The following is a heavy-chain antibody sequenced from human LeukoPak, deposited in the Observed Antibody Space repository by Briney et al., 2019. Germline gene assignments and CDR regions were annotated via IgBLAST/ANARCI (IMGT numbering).Heavy chain of an antibody. CDR3: AREGAGNSPFDY. V-gene: IGHV4-39*07. Sequence: PSETLSLTCSVSGSSISSSSYYWGWNRLPPGKGLEWIGSIYYSGSTYYNASLKSRVTISVDTSKNQFSLKLSSVTAADTAVYYCAREGAGNSPFDYWGQGTVVTVSS. D-gene: IGHD4-23*01. CDR1: GSSISSSSYY. CDR2: IYYSGST. J-gene: IGHJ4*02.